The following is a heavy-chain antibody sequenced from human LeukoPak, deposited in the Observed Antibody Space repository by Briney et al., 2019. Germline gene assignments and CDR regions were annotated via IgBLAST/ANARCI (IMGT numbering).Heavy chain of an antibody. Sequence: SETLSLTCAVYGGSFSGYYWSWIRQPPGKGLEWIGEVNHSGSTNYNPSLKSRVTISVDTSKNQFSLKLSSVTAADTAVYYCAGLGYCSSTSCAEWLSYWGQGTLVTVSS. CDR1: GGSFSGYY. D-gene: IGHD2-2*01. V-gene: IGHV4-34*01. CDR3: AGLGYCSSTSCAEWLSY. J-gene: IGHJ4*02. CDR2: VNHSGST.